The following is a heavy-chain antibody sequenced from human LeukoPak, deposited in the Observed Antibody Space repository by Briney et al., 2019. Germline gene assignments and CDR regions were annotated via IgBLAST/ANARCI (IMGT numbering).Heavy chain of an antibody. D-gene: IGHD4-23*01. Sequence: PGGSLRLSCAASGFIFDSYAMSWVRQAPGKGLEWVSTISATGGLTYYAYSVKGRFTVSRDNSKNTLYLQVNGLRAEDTAVYFCAKGREAYGGSRFDYWGQGTLVTVSS. J-gene: IGHJ4*02. CDR2: ISATGGLT. CDR3: AKGREAYGGSRFDY. CDR1: GFIFDSYA. V-gene: IGHV3-23*01.